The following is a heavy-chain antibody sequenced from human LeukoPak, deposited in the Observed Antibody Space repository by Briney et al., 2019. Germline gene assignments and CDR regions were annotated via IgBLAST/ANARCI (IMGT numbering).Heavy chain of an antibody. CDR2: MNPNSGNT. D-gene: IGHD1-26*01. J-gene: IGHJ4*02. CDR1: GYTFTRYD. V-gene: IGHV1-8*01. CDR3: ARGRVGWELLRSSIYYFDY. Sequence: GASVKVSCKASGYTFTRYDINWVRQATGQGLEWMGWMNPNSGNTGYAQKFQGRVTMTRITSISTAYMGLSSLRSEDTAVYYCARGRVGWELLRSSIYYFDYWGQGTLVTVSS.